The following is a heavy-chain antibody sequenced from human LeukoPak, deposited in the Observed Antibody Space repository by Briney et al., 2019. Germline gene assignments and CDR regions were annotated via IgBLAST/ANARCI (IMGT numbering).Heavy chain of an antibody. J-gene: IGHJ4*02. CDR3: ARAGYYSGSGDSGEIDF. D-gene: IGHD3-10*01. CDR1: GFIFSNYD. V-gene: IGHV3-23*01. Sequence: PGGSLRLSCAASGFIFSNYDMNWVRQAPGRGLEWVSAISATSTFIYYVDSVKGRFTVSRDNSKNILYLQMNSLRSEDTAVYYCARAGYYSGSGDSGEIDFWGQGTLVTVSS. CDR2: ISATSTFI.